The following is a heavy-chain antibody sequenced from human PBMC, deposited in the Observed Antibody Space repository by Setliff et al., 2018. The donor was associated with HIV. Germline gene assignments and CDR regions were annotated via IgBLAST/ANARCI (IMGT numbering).Heavy chain of an antibody. Sequence: SETLSLTCTVSGGSISSGSYFWSWIRQPAGKGLEWIGHIYTSGSTNYNPSLRSRVTTSVDTSKNHFSLRLSSVTAADTAVYYCARRERYYDILTGRVSDGFDIWGQGTMVTVSS. V-gene: IGHV4-61*09. J-gene: IGHJ3*02. CDR2: IYTSGST. CDR1: GGSISSGSYF. CDR3: ARRERYYDILTGRVSDGFDI. D-gene: IGHD3-9*01.